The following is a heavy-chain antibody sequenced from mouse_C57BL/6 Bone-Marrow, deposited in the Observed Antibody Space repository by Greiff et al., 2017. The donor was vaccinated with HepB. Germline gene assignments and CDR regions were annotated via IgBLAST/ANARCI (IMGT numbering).Heavy chain of an antibody. Sequence: EVMLVESGEGLVKPGGSLKLSCAASGFTFSSYAMSWVRQTPEKRLEWVAYISSGGDYFYYADTVKGRFTISRDNARNTLYLQMSSLKSEDTAMYYCTRGGITFDYWGQGTTLTVSS. J-gene: IGHJ2*01. CDR1: GFTFSSYA. V-gene: IGHV5-9-1*02. CDR2: ISSGGDYF. CDR3: TRGGITFDY. D-gene: IGHD1-1*01.